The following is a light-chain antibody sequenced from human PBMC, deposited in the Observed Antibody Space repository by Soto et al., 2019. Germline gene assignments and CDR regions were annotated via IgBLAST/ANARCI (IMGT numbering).Light chain of an antibody. CDR3: QQYGNSPLT. CDR1: QSVRSDY. Sequence: EIVLTQSPATLSLSPGDRATLSCRASQSVRSDYFAWYQQKPGQAPRVIIFGVSTRATAIPDRFSGSGSGTDFTLTISRLEPEDSALYYCQQYGNSPLTFGGGTKVDIK. J-gene: IGKJ4*01. V-gene: IGKV3-20*01. CDR2: GVS.